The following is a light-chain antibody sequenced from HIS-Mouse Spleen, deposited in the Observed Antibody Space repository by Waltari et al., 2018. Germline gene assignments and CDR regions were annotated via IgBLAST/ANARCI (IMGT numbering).Light chain of an antibody. CDR1: SSDGGGYNY. V-gene: IGLV2-11*01. CDR3: SSYTSSSTTYV. J-gene: IGLJ1*01. Sequence: QSALTQPRSVSGSPGQSVTISCPGTSSDGGGYNYVSWYQQHPGKAPKLMIYDVSKRPSGVPDRFSGSKSGNTASLTISGLQAEDEADYYCSSYTSSSTTYVFGTGTKVTVL. CDR2: DVS.